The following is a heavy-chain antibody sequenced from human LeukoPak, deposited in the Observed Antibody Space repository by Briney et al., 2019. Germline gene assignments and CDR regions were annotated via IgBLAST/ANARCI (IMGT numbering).Heavy chain of an antibody. J-gene: IGHJ4*02. D-gene: IGHD7-27*01. V-gene: IGHV4-39*07. CDR2: IYYSGST. CDR1: GGSISSSSYY. Sequence: SETLSLTCTVSGGSISSSSYYWGWIRQPPGKGLEWSGSIYYSGSTYYNPSLKSRVTISVDTSKNQFSLKLSSVTAADTAVYYCARDAAPSGHSWGYWGQGTLVTVSS. CDR3: ARDAAPSGHSWGY.